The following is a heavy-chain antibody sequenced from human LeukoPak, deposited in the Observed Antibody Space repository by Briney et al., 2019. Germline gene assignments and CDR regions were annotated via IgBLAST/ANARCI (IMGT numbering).Heavy chain of an antibody. V-gene: IGHV3-23*01. CDR1: GFTFSSYA. CDR2: ISGSGGST. CDR3: AKDQRDIVVVVAATPWPECFQH. J-gene: IGHJ1*01. D-gene: IGHD2-15*01. Sequence: PGGSLRLSCAASGFTFSSYAMSWVRQAPGKGLEWVSAISGSGGSTYYADSVKGRFTISRDNSKNTLYLQMNSLRAEDTAVYYCAKDQRDIVVVVAATPWPECFQHWGQGTLVTVSS.